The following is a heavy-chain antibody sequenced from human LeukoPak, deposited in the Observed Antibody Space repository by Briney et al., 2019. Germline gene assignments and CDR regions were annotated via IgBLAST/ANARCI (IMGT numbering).Heavy chain of an antibody. CDR3: ARADSSVFDY. D-gene: IGHD3-22*01. CDR2: ISSSGSTI. Sequence: GGSLRLSCAASGFTFSSYEMNWVRQAPGKGLEWVSYISSSGSTIYYADSVKGRFTISRDNAKNSLYLQMNSLRAEDTAVYYCARADSSVFDYWGQGTLVTVSS. V-gene: IGHV3-48*03. CDR1: GFTFSSYE. J-gene: IGHJ4*02.